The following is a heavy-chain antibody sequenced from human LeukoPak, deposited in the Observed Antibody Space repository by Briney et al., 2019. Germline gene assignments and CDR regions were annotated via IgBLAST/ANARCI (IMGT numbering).Heavy chain of an antibody. D-gene: IGHD3-3*01. J-gene: IGHJ4*02. Sequence: GGSLRLSCAASGFTFSSYAMTWVRQAPGKGLEWVSAIRVSGGATYYADSVKGRFTISRDNSKNTLYLQMNSLRAEDTALYYCAKARDGFGVDTIDYWGQGTLVTVSS. CDR3: AKARDGFGVDTIDY. CDR2: IRVSGGAT. V-gene: IGHV3-23*01. CDR1: GFTFSSYA.